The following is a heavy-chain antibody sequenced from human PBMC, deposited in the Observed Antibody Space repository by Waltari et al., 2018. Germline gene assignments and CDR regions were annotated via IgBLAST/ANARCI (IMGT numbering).Heavy chain of an antibody. J-gene: IGHJ4*02. CDR1: GFTFSSYA. Sequence: EVQLLESGGGLVQPGGSLRLSCAASGFTFSSYAMSWVRQAPGKGLEWVSAISGSGCSTYYADAVKGRFTISRDNSKNTLYLQMNSRRAEDTAVYYCAKTHRKNTVTTLYYFDYWGQGTLVTVSS. D-gene: IGHD4-17*01. V-gene: IGHV3-23*01. CDR3: AKTHRKNTVTTLYYFDY. CDR2: ISGSGCST.